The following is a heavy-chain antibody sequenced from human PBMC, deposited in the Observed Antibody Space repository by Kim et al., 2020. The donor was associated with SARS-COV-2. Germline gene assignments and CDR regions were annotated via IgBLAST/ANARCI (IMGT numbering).Heavy chain of an antibody. V-gene: IGHV3-23*01. CDR3: AQDPPQGTSGWKY. D-gene: IGHD6-19*01. J-gene: IGHJ4*02. Sequence: YSAGSVKGQFPISRNNSKNTVYLQVDALRAEDTAVYYCAQDPPQGTSGWKYWGQGTLITVSS.